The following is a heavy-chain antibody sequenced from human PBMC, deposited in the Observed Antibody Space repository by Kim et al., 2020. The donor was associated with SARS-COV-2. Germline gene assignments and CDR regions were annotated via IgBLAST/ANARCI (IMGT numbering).Heavy chain of an antibody. J-gene: IGHJ4*02. CDR2: ISSSGSTM. Sequence: GGSLRLSCAASGFTIGTYEMNWVRQAPGKGLEWVAYISSSGSTMYYGDSVKGRFTISKDNAKNSLYLQMNSLRAEDTAIYYCSRGGDMVTIGDFDYWGQGTLVTVSS. V-gene: IGHV3-48*03. CDR3: SRGGDMVTIGDFDY. CDR1: GFTIGTYE. D-gene: IGHD5-18*01.